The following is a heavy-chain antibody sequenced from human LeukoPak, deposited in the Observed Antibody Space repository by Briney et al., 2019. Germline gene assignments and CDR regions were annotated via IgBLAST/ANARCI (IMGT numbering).Heavy chain of an antibody. V-gene: IGHV3-66*01. CDR3: ASGYSSSWYSADFDY. Sequence: GGSLRLSCAASGFTVSGNYMSWVRQAPGKGLEWVSVLYSGGSTYYADSVKGRFTISRDNSKNTLYLQMNSLRAEDTAVYYCASGYSSSWYSADFDYWGQGTLVTVSS. CDR2: LYSGGST. CDR1: GFTVSGNY. D-gene: IGHD6-13*01. J-gene: IGHJ4*02.